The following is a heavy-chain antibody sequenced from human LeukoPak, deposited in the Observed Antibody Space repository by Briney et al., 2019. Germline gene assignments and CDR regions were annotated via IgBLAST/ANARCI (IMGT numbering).Heavy chain of an antibody. Sequence: GGYLRLSCAASGFTFSSYSMNWVRQAPGKGLEWVSSISSSSSYIYYADSVKGRFTISRDNAKNSLYLQMNSLRAEDTAVYFCARVGTGYYDFWSGYYPEDYWGQGTLVTVSS. CDR3: ARVGTGYYDFWSGYYPEDY. V-gene: IGHV3-21*01. D-gene: IGHD3-3*01. CDR1: GFTFSSYS. CDR2: ISSSSSYI. J-gene: IGHJ4*02.